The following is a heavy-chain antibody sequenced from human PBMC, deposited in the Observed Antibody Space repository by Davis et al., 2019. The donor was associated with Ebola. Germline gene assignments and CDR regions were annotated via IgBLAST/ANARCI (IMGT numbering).Heavy chain of an antibody. V-gene: IGHV1-3*01. Sequence: ASATLSCTASGYTFTSYAMHFVRQAPGQRLEWMGWINAGNGNTKYSQKFQGRVTITRDTSASTAYMELSSLRSEDTAVYYCARHSSSWVDWFDHWGQGTLVTVSS. CDR3: ARHSSSWVDWFDH. CDR1: GYTFTSYA. CDR2: INAGNGNT. J-gene: IGHJ5*02. D-gene: IGHD6-13*01.